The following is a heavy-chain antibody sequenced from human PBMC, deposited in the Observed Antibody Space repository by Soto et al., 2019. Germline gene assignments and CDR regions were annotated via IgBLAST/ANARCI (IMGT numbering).Heavy chain of an antibody. CDR3: ASLGIAAAKDAFDI. J-gene: IGHJ3*02. V-gene: IGHV4-34*01. CDR1: GGSFSGYY. Sequence: QVQLQQWGAGLLKPSETLSLTCAVYGGSFSGYYWSWIRQPPGKGLEWIGEINHSGSTNYNPSIKSRVTISVDTSKNQFSLKLSSVTAADTAVYYCASLGIAAAKDAFDIWGQGTMVTVSS. D-gene: IGHD6-13*01. CDR2: INHSGST.